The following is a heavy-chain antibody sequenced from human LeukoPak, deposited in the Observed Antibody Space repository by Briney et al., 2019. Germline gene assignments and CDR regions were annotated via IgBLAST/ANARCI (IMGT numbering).Heavy chain of an antibody. Sequence: ASVKVSCKASGYTFTGYWHWVRQAPGQGLEWMGRINPNSGGTDYAQNFQGRVTMTRDISISTAYMELSSLRSADTAVYYCARFLSGSHDAFDIWGQGTMVTVSS. J-gene: IGHJ3*02. CDR1: GYTFTGYW. CDR3: ARFLSGSHDAFDI. V-gene: IGHV1-2*06. D-gene: IGHD1-26*01. CDR2: INPNSGGT.